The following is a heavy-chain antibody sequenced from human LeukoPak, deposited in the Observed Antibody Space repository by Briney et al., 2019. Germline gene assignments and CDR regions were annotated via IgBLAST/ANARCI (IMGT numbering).Heavy chain of an antibody. J-gene: IGHJ4*02. D-gene: IGHD3-9*01. CDR2: IYSSGTT. CDR1: GFTVSSNY. V-gene: IGHV3-66*02. CDR3: ARTGYLKPIDS. Sequence: GGSLRLSCTASGFTVSSNYMTWVRQAPGKVLEWVSIIYSSGTTYYADSVKGRFTIPRDNSKNTLYLQMNSLRTEDTAVYYCARTGYLKPIDSWGQGTLVTVSS.